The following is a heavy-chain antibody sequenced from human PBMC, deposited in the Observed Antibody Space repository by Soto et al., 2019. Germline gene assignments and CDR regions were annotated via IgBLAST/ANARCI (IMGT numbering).Heavy chain of an antibody. V-gene: IGHV1-18*01. CDR3: ARDQPDIVLVRQKSEDYYYGMDV. Sequence: GASVKVSCEASGYTFTTYGISWVRQAPGQGLEWMGWINGYNGNTDYPQKLQGRVTMTTDTSTSTAYMALRSLRSDDTAVYYCARDQPDIVLVRQKSEDYYYGMDVWGQGTTVTVSS. CDR2: INGYNGNT. D-gene: IGHD2-2*01. CDR1: GYTFTTYG. J-gene: IGHJ6*02.